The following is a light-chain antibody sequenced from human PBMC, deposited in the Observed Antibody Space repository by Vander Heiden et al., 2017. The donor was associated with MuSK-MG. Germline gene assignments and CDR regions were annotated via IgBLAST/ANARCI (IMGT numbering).Light chain of an antibody. Sequence: DIQMTQSPSTLSASAGDRVTITCRASQTINNWLAWYQQKPGKAPKLLIHKASSLESGVPSRFSGSRSGTEFTLTISSLQPDHFATYYCQQDNSYPVTFGGGTKVELK. CDR2: KAS. J-gene: IGKJ4*01. CDR1: QTINNW. CDR3: QQDNSYPVT. V-gene: IGKV1-5*03.